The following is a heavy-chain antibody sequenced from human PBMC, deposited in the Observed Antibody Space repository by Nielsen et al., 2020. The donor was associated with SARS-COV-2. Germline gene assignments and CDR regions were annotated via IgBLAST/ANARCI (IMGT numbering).Heavy chain of an antibody. J-gene: IGHJ6*02. V-gene: IGHV1-69*13. CDR3: ARDQKAQTHYYYGMDV. CDR2: IIPIFGTA. CDR1: GGTFSSYA. Sequence: SVKVSCKASGGTFSSYAISWVRQAPGQGLEWMGGIIPIFGTANYAQKFQGRVTITADESTSTAYMELSSLRSEDTAVYYCARDQKAQTHYYYGMDVWGQGTTVTVSS.